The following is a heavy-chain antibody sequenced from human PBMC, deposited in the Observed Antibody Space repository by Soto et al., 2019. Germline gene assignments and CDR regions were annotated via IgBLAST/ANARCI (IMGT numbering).Heavy chain of an antibody. V-gene: IGHV4-39*01. D-gene: IGHD1-26*01. CDR3: ARHVRSGSYLAY. Sequence: SETLSLTCTVSGGSISSSSYYWGWIRQPPGKGLEWIGSIYYSGSTYYNPSLKSRVTISVDTSKNQFSLKLSSVTAADTAVYYCARHVRSGSYLAYWGQGTLVTVSS. CDR2: IYYSGST. J-gene: IGHJ4*02. CDR1: GGSISSSSYY.